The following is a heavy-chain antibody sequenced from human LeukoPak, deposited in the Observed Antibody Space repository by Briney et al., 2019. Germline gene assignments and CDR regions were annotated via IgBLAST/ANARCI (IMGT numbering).Heavy chain of an antibody. CDR1: GGSISSYY. Sequence: SETLSLTCTVSGGSISSYYWSWIRQPPGKGLEWIGYIHYSGSTNYNPSLKSRVTISVDTSKNQSSLKLSSVTAADTAVYYCARDRRDLYYYYYMDVWGKGTTVTVSS. V-gene: IGHV4-59*01. J-gene: IGHJ6*03. CDR2: IHYSGST. CDR3: ARDRRDLYYYYYMDV.